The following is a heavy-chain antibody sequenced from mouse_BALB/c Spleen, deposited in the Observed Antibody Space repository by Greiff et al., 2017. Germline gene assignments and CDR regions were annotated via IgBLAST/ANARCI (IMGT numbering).Heavy chain of an antibody. CDR1: GYSFTSDYA. CDR3: ARGYGNDGVAY. J-gene: IGHJ3*01. CDR2: IRYSGST. D-gene: IGHD2-10*02. V-gene: IGHV3-2*02. Sequence: EVLLLESGPGLVKPSPSLSLSCTVTGYSFTSDYAWNWMRQFPGNQLEWMGYIRYSGSTSYNPSLKSRISITRDTSKNQFFLQLNSVTTEDTAKYYCARGYGNDGVAYWGQGTLVTVSA.